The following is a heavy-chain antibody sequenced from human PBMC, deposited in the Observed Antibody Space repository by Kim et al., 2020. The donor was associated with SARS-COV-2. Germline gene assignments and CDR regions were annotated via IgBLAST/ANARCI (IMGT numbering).Heavy chain of an antibody. D-gene: IGHD1-26*01. Sequence: ASVKVSCKASGYTFTSYGISWVRQAPGQGLEWMGWISAYNGNTNYAQKLQGRVTMTTDTSTSTAYMELRSLRSDDTAVYYCAREAESGSYYGYYYYYYMDVWGKGTTVTVSS. J-gene: IGHJ6*03. CDR2: ISAYNGNT. V-gene: IGHV1-18*01. CDR1: GYTFTSYG. CDR3: AREAESGSYYGYYYYYYMDV.